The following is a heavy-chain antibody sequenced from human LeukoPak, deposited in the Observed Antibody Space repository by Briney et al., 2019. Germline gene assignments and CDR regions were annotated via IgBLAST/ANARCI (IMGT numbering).Heavy chain of an antibody. CDR1: GFTFSNAW. Sequence: GGSLRLSCAASGFTFSNAWMSWVRQAPGKGLEWVGRIKSKTDGGTTDYAAPVKGRFTISRDDSKNTLYLQMNSLKTEDTAVYYCTTAVGYCSSTSWRVCDAFDIWGQGTMVTVSS. J-gene: IGHJ3*02. D-gene: IGHD2-2*01. CDR3: TTAVGYCSSTSWRVCDAFDI. CDR2: IKSKTDGGTT. V-gene: IGHV3-15*01.